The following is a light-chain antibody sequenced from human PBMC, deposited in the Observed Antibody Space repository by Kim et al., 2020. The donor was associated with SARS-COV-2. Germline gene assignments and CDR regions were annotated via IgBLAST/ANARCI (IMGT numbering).Light chain of an antibody. J-gene: IGLJ2*01. CDR1: SSDVGGFNY. CDR3: SSYTRV. CDR2: DVS. Sequence: SGSPGQSITISRTGTSSDVGGFNYVSWYQHHPGKAPKLMIYDVSKRPSGISNRFSGSKSGNTASLTISGLQAEDEADYYCSSYTRVFGGGTQLTVL. V-gene: IGLV2-14*03.